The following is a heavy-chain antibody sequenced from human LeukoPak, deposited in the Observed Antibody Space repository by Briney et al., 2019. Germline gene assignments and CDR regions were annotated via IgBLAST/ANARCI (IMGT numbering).Heavy chain of an antibody. CDR1: GGSISSGGYY. V-gene: IGHV4-31*03. CDR3: ARDGTDNWFDP. D-gene: IGHD1-1*01. CDR2: IYYSGST. J-gene: IGHJ5*02. Sequence: SETLSLTCTVSGGSISSGGYYWSWLRQHPGTGLEWIGYIYYSGSTYYNPSLKSRVTISVDTSKNQFSLKLSSVTAADTAVYYCARDGTDNWFDPWGQGTLVTVSS.